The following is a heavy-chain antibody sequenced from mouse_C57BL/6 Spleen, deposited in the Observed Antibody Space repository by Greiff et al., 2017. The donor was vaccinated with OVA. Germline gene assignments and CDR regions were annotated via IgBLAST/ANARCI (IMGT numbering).Heavy chain of an antibody. CDR3: AREDRTGAMDY. Sequence: VQLKESGPELVKPGASVKISCKASGYAFSSSWMNWVKQRPGKGLEWIGRIYPGDGDTNYNGKFKGKATLTADKSSSTAYMQLSSLTSEDSAVYFCAREDRTGAMDYWGQGTSVTVSS. CDR2: IYPGDGDT. J-gene: IGHJ4*01. V-gene: IGHV1-82*01. CDR1: GYAFSSSW.